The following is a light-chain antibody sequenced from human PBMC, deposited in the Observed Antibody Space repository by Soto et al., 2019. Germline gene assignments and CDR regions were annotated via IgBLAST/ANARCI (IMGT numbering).Light chain of an antibody. CDR2: WAS. V-gene: IGKV4-1*01. Sequence: DIVMTQSPDSLAVSLGERATINCKSSQSVLHSSHNKNYLAWYQQKPGQPPKLLIYWASTRKSGVPDRFSGSGSGPDFTLTISSLQAEDVAVYYCQHYYTTPRTFGQGTKVEIK. J-gene: IGKJ1*01. CDR3: QHYYTTPRT. CDR1: QSVLHSSHNKNY.